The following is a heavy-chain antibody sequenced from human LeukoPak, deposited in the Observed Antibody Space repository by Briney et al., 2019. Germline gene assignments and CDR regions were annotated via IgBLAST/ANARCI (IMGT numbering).Heavy chain of an antibody. CDR1: GFTFSSYE. V-gene: IGHV3-48*03. J-gene: IGHJ3*02. CDR3: ARVQGRYDAFDI. Sequence: GGSLRPSCAASGFTFSSYEMNWVRQAPGKGLEWVSYISSSGSTIYYADSVKGRFTISRDNAKNSLYLQMNSLRAEDTAVYYCARVQGRYDAFDIWGQGTMVTVSS. CDR2: ISSSGSTI.